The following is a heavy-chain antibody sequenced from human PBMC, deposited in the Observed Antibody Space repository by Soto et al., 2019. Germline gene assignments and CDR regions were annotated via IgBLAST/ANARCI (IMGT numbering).Heavy chain of an antibody. V-gene: IGHV1-69*13. Sequence: SVKFSCQSSGGTFSSYAISWVRQAPGQGLEWMGGIIPIFGTANYAQKFQGRVTITADESTSTAYMELSSLRSEDTAVYYCARDFRGYYDSSGYYTFDYWGQGTLVTSPQ. CDR1: GGTFSSYA. D-gene: IGHD3-22*01. CDR2: IIPIFGTA. CDR3: ARDFRGYYDSSGYYTFDY. J-gene: IGHJ4*02.